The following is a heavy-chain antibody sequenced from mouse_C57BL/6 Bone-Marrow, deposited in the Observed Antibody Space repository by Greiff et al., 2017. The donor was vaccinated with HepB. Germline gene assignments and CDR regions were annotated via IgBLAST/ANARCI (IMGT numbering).Heavy chain of an antibody. J-gene: IGHJ3*01. Sequence: VKLQQPGAELVKPGASVKLSCKASGYTFTSYWMHWVKQRPGQGLEWIGMIHPNSGSTNYNEKFKSKATLTVDKSSSTAYMQLSSLTSEDSAVYYCARERGYYYGSRDGFAYWGQGTLVTVSA. CDR1: GYTFTSYW. D-gene: IGHD1-1*01. CDR2: IHPNSGST. CDR3: ARERGYYYGSRDGFAY. V-gene: IGHV1-64*01.